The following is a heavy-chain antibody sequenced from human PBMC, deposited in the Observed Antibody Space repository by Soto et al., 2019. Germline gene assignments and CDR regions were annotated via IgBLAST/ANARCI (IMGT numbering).Heavy chain of an antibody. CDR2: IYYSGST. CDR3: ARNWGGAFDI. CDR1: GGSISSSSYY. Sequence: SETLSLTCTVSGGSISSSSYYWGWIRQPPGKGLEWIGSIYYSGSTYYNPSLKSRVTISVDTSKNQFSLKLSSVTAADTAVYYCARNWGGAFDIWGQGTMVTVSS. J-gene: IGHJ3*02. D-gene: IGHD7-27*01. V-gene: IGHV4-39*01.